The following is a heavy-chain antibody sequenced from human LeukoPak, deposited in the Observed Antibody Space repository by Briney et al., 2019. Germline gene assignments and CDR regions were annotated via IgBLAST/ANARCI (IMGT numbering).Heavy chain of an antibody. D-gene: IGHD3-3*01. V-gene: IGHV4-38-2*02. CDR2: IYHSGST. CDR1: GYSISSGYY. J-gene: IGHJ6*03. Sequence: SETLSLTCTVSGYSISSGYYWGWIRQPPGKGLEWIGSIYHSGSTYYNPSLKSRVTISVDTSKNQFSLKLSSVTAADTAVHYCARQKLITIFGVATPGMDVWGKGTTVTVSS. CDR3: ARQKLITIFGVATPGMDV.